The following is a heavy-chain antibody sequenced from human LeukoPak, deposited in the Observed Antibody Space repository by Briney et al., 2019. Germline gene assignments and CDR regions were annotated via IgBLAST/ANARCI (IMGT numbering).Heavy chain of an antibody. CDR2: INPNSVGT. D-gene: IGHD3-22*01. CDR3: ARVKNYYDSSGYLYYFDY. CDR1: GYTFTRYY. J-gene: IGHJ4*02. Sequence: GASVKVSCTASGYTFTRYYIHWVRQAPGHRLEWRRWINPNSVGTNYAQKYQARVTMTRDTSISTAYMELSRLRSDDTAVYYCARVKNYYDSSGYLYYFDYWGQGTLVTVSS. V-gene: IGHV1-2*02.